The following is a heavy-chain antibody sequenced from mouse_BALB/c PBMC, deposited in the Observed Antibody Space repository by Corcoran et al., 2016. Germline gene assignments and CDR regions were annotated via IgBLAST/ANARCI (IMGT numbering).Heavy chain of an antibody. CDR1: GFNIKDTY. D-gene: IGHD4-1*01. J-gene: IGHJ1*01. CDR2: LDPANGNT. CDR3: ARTGTYFDV. Sequence: EVKLQQSGAELVKPGASVKLSCTASGFNIKDTYMHWVKQRPEQGLAWIGRLDPANGNTKYDPKFQGKATITADTSSNTAYLQLSSLTSEDTAVYYCARTGTYFDVWGAGTTVTVSS. V-gene: IGHV14-3*02.